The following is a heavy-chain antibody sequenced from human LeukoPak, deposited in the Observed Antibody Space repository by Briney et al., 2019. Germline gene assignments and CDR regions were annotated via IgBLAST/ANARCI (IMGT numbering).Heavy chain of an antibody. V-gene: IGHV1-2*02. CDR3: ARAPAYCSGGSCYSVDWFDP. J-gene: IGHJ5*02. Sequence: ASVKVSCKASGYTFTGCYMHWVRQAPGQGIEWMGWINPNSGGTNYAQKFQGRVTMTRDTSISTAYMELSRLRSDDTAVYYCARAPAYCSGGSCYSVDWFDPWGQGTLVTVSS. CDR1: GYTFTGCY. CDR2: INPNSGGT. D-gene: IGHD2-15*01.